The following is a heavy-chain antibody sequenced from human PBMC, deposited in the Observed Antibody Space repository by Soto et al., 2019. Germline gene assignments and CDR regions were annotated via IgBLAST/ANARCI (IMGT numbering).Heavy chain of an antibody. V-gene: IGHV4-59*01. Sequence: QVQLQESGPGLLKPSETLSLTCNVSGGSMNTYYWTWIRKPPGKGLEWIGYVYYTGTTNYKPSLKSRVTISVDTSKNQFSLKLTSVTAADTNMYYCARASMTTIPMDVWGRWTMVTVSS. D-gene: IGHD3-22*01. CDR3: ARASMTTIPMDV. CDR1: GGSMNTYY. J-gene: IGHJ6*02. CDR2: VYYTGTT.